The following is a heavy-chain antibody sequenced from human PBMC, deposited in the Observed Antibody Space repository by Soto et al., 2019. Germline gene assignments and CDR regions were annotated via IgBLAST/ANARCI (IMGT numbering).Heavy chain of an antibody. D-gene: IGHD2-2*01. CDR1: GGSISSYY. J-gene: IGHJ5*02. V-gene: IGHV4-59*01. Sequence: QVQLQESGPGLVKPSDTLSLTCTVSGGSISSYYLCLIRQPPGKGLEWIGYIYSSESTNYNPSLTSRVTISVDKSKNQFPLKLRSLAAADTAVYYCARAEIVVVPAAIDSYWFDPWGQGTLVTVSS. CDR3: ARAEIVVVPAAIDSYWFDP. CDR2: IYSSEST.